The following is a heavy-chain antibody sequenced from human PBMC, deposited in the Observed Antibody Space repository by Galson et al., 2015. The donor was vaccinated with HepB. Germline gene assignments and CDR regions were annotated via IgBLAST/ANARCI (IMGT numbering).Heavy chain of an antibody. V-gene: IGHV3-30*03. D-gene: IGHD3-16*02. CDR3: ASGIKFGGVIVTQEYFQH. CDR1: GFTFSSYG. J-gene: IGHJ1*01. Sequence: SLRLSCAASGFTFSSYGMHWVRQAPGKGLEWVAVISYDGSNKYYADSVKGRFTISRDNSKNTLYLQMNSLRAEDTAVYYCASGIKFGGVIVTQEYFQHWGQGTLVTVSS. CDR2: ISYDGSNK.